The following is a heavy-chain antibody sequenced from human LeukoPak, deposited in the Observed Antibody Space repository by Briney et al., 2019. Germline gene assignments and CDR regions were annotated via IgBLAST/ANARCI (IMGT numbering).Heavy chain of an antibody. CDR2: IWYDGSSK. J-gene: IGHJ4*02. V-gene: IGHV3-33*06. CDR3: AKAGGSGPTDY. D-gene: IGHD3-10*01. CDR1: GFTFSSYG. Sequence: GGSLRLSCAASGFTFSSYGMHWVRQAPGKGLEWVAVIWYDGSSKYYADSVKGRFTISRDNSKNTLYLQMNSLRAEDTAVYYCAKAGGSGPTDYWGQGTLVTVSS.